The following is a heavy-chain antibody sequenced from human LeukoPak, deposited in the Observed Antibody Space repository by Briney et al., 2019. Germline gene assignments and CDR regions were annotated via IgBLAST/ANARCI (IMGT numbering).Heavy chain of an antibody. CDR3: ARRGTIAVPVFWFDP. Sequence: GGSLRLSCAASGFTFSTYSMNWVRQAPGKGLEWVANIKQDGSEKYYLDSLEGRFTISRDNAKNSVYLQINRLRAEDTAVYYCARRGTIAVPVFWFDPWGQGTLVIVSS. V-gene: IGHV3-7*01. D-gene: IGHD6-19*01. J-gene: IGHJ5*02. CDR2: IKQDGSEK. CDR1: GFTFSTYS.